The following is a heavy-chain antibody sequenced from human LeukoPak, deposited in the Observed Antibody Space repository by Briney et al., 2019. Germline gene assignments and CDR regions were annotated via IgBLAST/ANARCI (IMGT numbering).Heavy chain of an antibody. J-gene: IGHJ6*04. V-gene: IGHV4-38-2*02. D-gene: IGHD2-15*01. CDR3: ARDHIVVANYYFYYYGMDV. Sequence: SETLSLTCAVSGYSISSGYYWGWIRRPPGKGLEWIGIIYHSGSTYYNPSLKSRVTISVDTSKNQFSLKLSSVTAADTAVYYCARDHIVVANYYFYYYGMDVWGKGTTVTVSS. CDR1: GYSISSGYY. CDR2: IYHSGST.